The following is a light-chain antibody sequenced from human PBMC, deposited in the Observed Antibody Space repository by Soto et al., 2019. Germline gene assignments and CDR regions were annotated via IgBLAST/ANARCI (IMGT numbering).Light chain of an antibody. V-gene: IGKV3-20*01. J-gene: IGKJ2*01. CDR1: QSVGSGY. CDR3: QQYSTSPPT. CDR2: GAS. Sequence: EMVLTQSPDTLYLSPGERATLSCRASQSVGSGYLAWYQQKLGQAPRLLIYGASTRASGIPARFSGSGSGTDFTLTVSRLEAEDFAVFYCQQYSTSPPTFGQGTKLAIK.